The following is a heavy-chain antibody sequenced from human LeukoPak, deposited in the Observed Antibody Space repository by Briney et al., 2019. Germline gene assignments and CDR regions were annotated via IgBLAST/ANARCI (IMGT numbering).Heavy chain of an antibody. CDR1: GFTFSDYY. Sequence: TGGSLRLSCAASGFTFSDYYMSWIRQAPGKGLEWVSYISSSGSTIYYADSVKGRFTISRDNAKNSLYLQMNSLRAEDTAVYYCARDQFPSYYYYGMGVWGQGTTVTVSS. CDR3: ARDQFPSYYYYGMGV. D-gene: IGHD2-21*01. J-gene: IGHJ6*02. V-gene: IGHV3-11*01. CDR2: ISSSGSTI.